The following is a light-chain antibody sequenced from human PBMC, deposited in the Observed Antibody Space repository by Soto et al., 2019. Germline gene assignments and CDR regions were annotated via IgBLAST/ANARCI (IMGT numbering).Light chain of an antibody. V-gene: IGKV3-20*01. J-gene: IGKJ1*01. CDR1: QSVSSSY. Sequence: ELVLTQSPGTLSLSPGERATLSCRASQSVSSSYLAWYQQNPGQAPRLLIYGASSRATGIPDRFSGSGSGTDFTLTISRLEPEDFAVYYCQQYGSSPRTFGQGTKVDI. CDR3: QQYGSSPRT. CDR2: GAS.